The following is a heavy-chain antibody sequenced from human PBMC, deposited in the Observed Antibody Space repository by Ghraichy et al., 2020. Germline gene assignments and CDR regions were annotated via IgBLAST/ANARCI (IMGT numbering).Heavy chain of an antibody. Sequence: GGSLRLSCAASGFTFSSYSMNWVRQAPGKGLEWVSYISSSSTIYYADSVKGRFTISRDNAKNSLYLQMNSLRDEDTAVYYCARDHNYYDSSGYFPWGQGTLVTVSS. D-gene: IGHD3-22*01. V-gene: IGHV3-48*02. CDR1: GFTFSSYS. J-gene: IGHJ5*02. CDR3: ARDHNYYDSSGYFP. CDR2: ISSSSTI.